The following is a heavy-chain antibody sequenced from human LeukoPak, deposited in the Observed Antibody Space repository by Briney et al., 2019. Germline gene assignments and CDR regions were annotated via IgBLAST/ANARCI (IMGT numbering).Heavy chain of an antibody. J-gene: IGHJ4*02. D-gene: IGHD6-6*01. CDR1: GGSISSGGYY. Sequence: SETLSLTCTVSGGSISSGGYYWSWIRQPPGKGLEWIGYIYHSGSTYYNPSLKSRVTISVDRSKNQFSLKLSSVTAADTAVYYCARSSSSSYYFDYWGQGTLVTVSS. CDR2: IYHSGST. V-gene: IGHV4-30-2*01. CDR3: ARSSSSSYYFDY.